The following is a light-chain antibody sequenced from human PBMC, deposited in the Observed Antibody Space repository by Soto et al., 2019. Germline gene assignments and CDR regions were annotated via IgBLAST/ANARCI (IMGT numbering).Light chain of an antibody. CDR3: SSSTRSIS. CDR2: DVN. CDR1: SSDVGGYNY. J-gene: IGLJ2*01. V-gene: IGLV2-14*01. Sequence: QSALTQPASVSGSPGQSITISCTGTSSDVGGYNYVSWYQQHPGKAPKLMIYDVNTRPSGVSNRFSGSKSGNTASLTISGLQAADEAGYCGSSSTRSISFRGGTKLTVL.